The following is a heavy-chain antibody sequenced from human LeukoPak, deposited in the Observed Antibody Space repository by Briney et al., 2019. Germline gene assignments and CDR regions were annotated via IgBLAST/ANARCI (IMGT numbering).Heavy chain of an antibody. CDR2: MKTDGTRI. CDR3: ARGADHGGSYYPD. CDR1: GFDVSSHH. V-gene: IGHV3-74*01. D-gene: IGHD3-10*01. Sequence: GGSLRLSCAASGFDVSSHHMVWVRQAPGKGPVWVSRMKTDGTRIEYADSVKGRFTTSRDNAKNTLFLQMSSLRVEDTAVYYCARGADHGGSYYPDWGQGTRVTVSS. J-gene: IGHJ4*02.